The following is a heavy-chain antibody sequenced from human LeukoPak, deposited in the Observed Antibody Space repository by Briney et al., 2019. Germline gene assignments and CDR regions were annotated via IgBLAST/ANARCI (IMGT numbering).Heavy chain of an antibody. D-gene: IGHD3-10*01. Sequence: PSGTLSLTCAVSGDSISTNHWWSWVRQPPGKGLEWIGEVYHSGSTNYNPSLKSRVTISVDTSKNQFSLRLSSVTAADTAVYFCVRDRELTYWGQGTLVTVSS. CDR3: VRDRELTY. J-gene: IGHJ4*02. CDR2: VYHSGST. V-gene: IGHV4-4*02. CDR1: GDSISTNHW.